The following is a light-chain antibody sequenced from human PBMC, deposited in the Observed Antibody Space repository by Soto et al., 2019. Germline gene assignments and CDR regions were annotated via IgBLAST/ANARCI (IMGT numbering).Light chain of an antibody. CDR3: QPWGNGIAV. V-gene: IGLV4-69*02. Sequence: QPVLTQSPSASASLGASVKVTCTLSSGHSDYAIAWHQQQPEKGPRSLMKVNSDGSHTKGDGIPDRFSGSSSGAERYLIISSLQSEDEADYYCQPWGNGIAVFGGGTKLTVL. CDR1: SGHSDYA. CDR2: VNSDGSH. J-gene: IGLJ2*01.